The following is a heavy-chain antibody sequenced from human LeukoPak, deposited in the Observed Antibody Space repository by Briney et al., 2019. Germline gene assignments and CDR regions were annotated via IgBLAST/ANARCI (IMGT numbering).Heavy chain of an antibody. J-gene: IGHJ4*02. CDR2: MYYSGST. CDR3: VGDSSGYYEFDY. CDR1: GGSISTIGYY. V-gene: IGHV4-39*02. Sequence: PSETLSLTCTVPGGSISTIGYYWGWIRQPPGKGLEWIGNMYYSGSTYYNPSLKSRVNISVDTSKNQYSLNLSSVTAADTAVYYCVGDSSGYYEFDYWGQGALVTVSS. D-gene: IGHD3-22*01.